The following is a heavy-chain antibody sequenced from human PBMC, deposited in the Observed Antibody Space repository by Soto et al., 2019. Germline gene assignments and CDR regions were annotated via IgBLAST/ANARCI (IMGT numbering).Heavy chain of an antibody. CDR3: AREMAGLGGEYDY. CDR2: ISGSSGNA. J-gene: IGHJ4*02. D-gene: IGHD3-16*01. Sequence: QVQLVQSGAEVKNPGASVKVSCKTSGYTFTKYGVGWVRQAPGQGLEWMGWISGSSGNANYAEKVQGRITLTTDTSTSTAYIDLRSLRSDDTDVYYCAREMAGLGGEYDYWGQGTLVTVSS. CDR1: GYTFTKYG. V-gene: IGHV1-18*01.